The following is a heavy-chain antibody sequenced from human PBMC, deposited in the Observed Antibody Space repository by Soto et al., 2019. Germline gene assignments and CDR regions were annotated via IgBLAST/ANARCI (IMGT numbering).Heavy chain of an antibody. CDR1: GGSISRNH. V-gene: IGHV4-59*01. CDR3: ARGGWPTFYDNWFDP. J-gene: IGHJ5*02. CDR2: MSYSGST. D-gene: IGHD3-16*01. Sequence: SETLSLTCTVSGGSISRNHWSWIRQPPGKGLEWIGYMSYSGSTNYNPSLKSRVTISGDTSKNQFSLRLTSVTAADTAVYYCARGGWPTFYDNWFDPWGQGTLVTVSS.